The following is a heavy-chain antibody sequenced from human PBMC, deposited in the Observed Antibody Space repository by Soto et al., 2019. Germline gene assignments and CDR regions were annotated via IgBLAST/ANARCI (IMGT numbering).Heavy chain of an antibody. J-gene: IGHJ6*02. CDR1: GGSISSYY. Sequence: PSETLSLTCTVSGGSISSYYWSWIRQPPGKGLEWIGYIYYSGSTNYNPSLKSRVTISVDTSKNQFSLKLSSVTAADTAVYYCAGVKGGEGIERRYYGMDVWGQGTTVTVSS. CDR2: IYYSGST. D-gene: IGHD1-1*01. CDR3: AGVKGGEGIERRYYGMDV. V-gene: IGHV4-59*12.